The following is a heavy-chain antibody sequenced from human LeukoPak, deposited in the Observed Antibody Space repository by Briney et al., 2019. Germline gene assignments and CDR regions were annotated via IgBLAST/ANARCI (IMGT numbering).Heavy chain of an antibody. CDR2: INPSGGST. V-gene: IGHV1-46*01. CDR1: GYTFTSYD. J-gene: IGHJ4*02. CDR3: ARATTVTTVDY. Sequence: ASVKVSCKASGYTFTSYDINWVRQAPGQGLEWMGIINPSGGSTSYAQKFQGRVTMTRDTSTSTVYMELSSLRSEDTAVYYCARATTVTTVDYWGQGTLVTVSS. D-gene: IGHD4-17*01.